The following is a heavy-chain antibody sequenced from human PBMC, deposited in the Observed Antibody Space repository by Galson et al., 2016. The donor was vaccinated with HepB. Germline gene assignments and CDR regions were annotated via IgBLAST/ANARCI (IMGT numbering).Heavy chain of an antibody. V-gene: IGHV3-74*01. CDR1: GCNCITTW. CDR2: LNEDGRIT. J-gene: IGHJ3*02. D-gene: IGHD3-16*01. CDR3: VRDFLWGEGADAFDI. Sequence: SLRLSCAASGCNCITTWMHWVRQSPRKGLVWVSRLNEDGRITYYADSVRGRFTIARDNAKNTVSLQMNSLRAEDTAIYYCVRDFLWGEGADAFDIWGQGTRVTVSS.